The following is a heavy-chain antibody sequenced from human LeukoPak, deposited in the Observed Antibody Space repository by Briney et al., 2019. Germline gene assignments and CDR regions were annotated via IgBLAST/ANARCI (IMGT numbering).Heavy chain of an antibody. Sequence: ASVKVSCKASGYTFTSYYMHWVRQAPGQGLEWMGWIIPNSGGTNYAQKFQGRVTMTRDTSISTAYMELSRLRSDDTAVYYCARDGNYYDSSEGDYWGQGTLVTVSS. J-gene: IGHJ4*02. D-gene: IGHD3-22*01. CDR2: IIPNSGGT. CDR3: ARDGNYYDSSEGDY. V-gene: IGHV1-2*02. CDR1: GYTFTSYY.